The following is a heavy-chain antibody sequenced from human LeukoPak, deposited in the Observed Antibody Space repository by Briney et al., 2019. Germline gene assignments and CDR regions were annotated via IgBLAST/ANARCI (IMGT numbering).Heavy chain of an antibody. CDR1: HGSISSSSFY. J-gene: IGHJ3*02. V-gene: IGHV4-39*07. CDR2: INHSGST. Sequence: PSETLSLTCTVSHGSISSSSFYWGWIRQPPGKGLEWIGEINHSGSTNYNPSLKSRVTISVGTSRNQFSLKLGSVTAADTAVYYCANALPRRAFDIWGQGTVVTVSS. CDR3: ANALPRRAFDI.